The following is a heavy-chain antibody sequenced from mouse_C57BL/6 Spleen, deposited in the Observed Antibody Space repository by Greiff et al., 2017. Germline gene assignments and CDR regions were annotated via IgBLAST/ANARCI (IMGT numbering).Heavy chain of an antibody. J-gene: IGHJ3*01. CDR2: IDPETGGT. V-gene: IGHV1-15*01. CDR3: TRLGLDGNYGFAY. D-gene: IGHD2-1*01. Sequence: VQLQESGAELVRPGASVTLSCKASGYTFTDYEMHWVKQTPVHGLEWIGAIDPETGGTTYNQKFKGKAILTADKSSSTVYMELRSLTSEDSAVYYCTRLGLDGNYGFAYWGQGTLVTVAA. CDR1: GYTFTDYE.